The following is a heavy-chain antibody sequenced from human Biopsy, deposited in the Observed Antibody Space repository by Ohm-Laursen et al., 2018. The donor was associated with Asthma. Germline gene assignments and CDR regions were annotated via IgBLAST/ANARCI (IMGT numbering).Heavy chain of an antibody. V-gene: IGHV1-46*01. CDR3: ARAFVESAAFDY. CDR1: GYTFTSYY. D-gene: IGHD2/OR15-2a*01. CDR2: INPSGGST. Sequence: SVKVSCKASGYTFTSYYIHWVRQAPGQGLEWMGIINPSGGSTSYPQKFQGRVTMARDTSTSTVYMELSSLSSEDTAVYYCARAFVESAAFDYWGQGTLVTVSS. J-gene: IGHJ4*02.